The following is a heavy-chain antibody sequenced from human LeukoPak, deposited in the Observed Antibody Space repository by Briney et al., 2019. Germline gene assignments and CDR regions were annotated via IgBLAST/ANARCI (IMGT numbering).Heavy chain of an antibody. CDR1: GYTFTGYY. CDR3: ARVHYDILTGYFGHHDY. V-gene: IGHV1-2*02. CDR2: TNPNSGGT. D-gene: IGHD3-9*01. J-gene: IGHJ4*02. Sequence: ASVKVSCKASGYTFTGYYMHWVRQAPGQGLEWTGWTNPNSGGTNYAQKFQGRVTMTRDTSISTAYMELSRLRSDDTAVYYCARVHYDILTGYFGHHDYWGQGTLVTVSS.